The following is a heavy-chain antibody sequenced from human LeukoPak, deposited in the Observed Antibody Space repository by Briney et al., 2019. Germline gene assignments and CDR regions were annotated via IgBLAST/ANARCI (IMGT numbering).Heavy chain of an antibody. Sequence: GTSLRLTCAASGFTFRSYTMHWVRQAPGKGLEWVAVISSDGNTKYYADSVKGRFILSRDNPENTVALQMNSLITEDTAVYHCARVSSSGSRSPFDYWGQGTLVTVSS. D-gene: IGHD6-19*01. V-gene: IGHV3-30-3*01. CDR1: GFTFRSYT. CDR2: ISSDGNTK. J-gene: IGHJ4*02. CDR3: ARVSSSGSRSPFDY.